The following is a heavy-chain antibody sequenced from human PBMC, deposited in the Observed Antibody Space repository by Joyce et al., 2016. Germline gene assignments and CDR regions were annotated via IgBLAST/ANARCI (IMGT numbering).Heavy chain of an antibody. CDR3: ARLRLTVSSGGFGP. CDR2: IGPIVGTP. CDR1: GNTFNSFK. D-gene: IGHD3-3*01. J-gene: IGHJ5*02. Sequence: QVQLVQSGPEVKKPGSSVRVSCKASGNTFNSFKISWGRQAPGQGLQWMGEIGPIVGTPNYAQKFQDRLTITADRATRTTYLELRSLTSEDTAVYYCARLRLTVSSGGFGPWGQGTLVTVSS. V-gene: IGHV1-69*06.